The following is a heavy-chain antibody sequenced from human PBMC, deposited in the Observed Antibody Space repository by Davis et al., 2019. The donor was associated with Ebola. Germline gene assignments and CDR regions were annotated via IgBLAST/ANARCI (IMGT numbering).Heavy chain of an antibody. Sequence: PGGSLRLSCAASGFTFSSYAMHWVRQAPGKGLEWVAVISYDGSNKYYADSVKGRFTISRDNSKNTLYLQLNSLRAEDTALYYCAYCGGIDCFTPFDYWGQGTLVSVSS. CDR2: ISYDGSNK. CDR1: GFTFSSYA. J-gene: IGHJ4*02. D-gene: IGHD2-21*01. V-gene: IGHV3-30-3*01. CDR3: AYCGGIDCFTPFDY.